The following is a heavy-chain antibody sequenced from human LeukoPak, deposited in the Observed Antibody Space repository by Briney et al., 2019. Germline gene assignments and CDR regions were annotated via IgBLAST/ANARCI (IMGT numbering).Heavy chain of an antibody. CDR1: GFTFNTYG. CDR2: ITSSGGST. J-gene: IGHJ4*02. CDR3: ARDLCWGCFDD. Sequence: GGSLRLSCAASGFTFNTYGMTWVRQAPGKGPEWVSAITSSGGSTYYGDSVKGRFTISRDNSRNTLYLQMNSLRVDDTAVYYCARDLCWGCFDDWGQGNLVTVSS. V-gene: IGHV3-23*01. D-gene: IGHD3-10*02.